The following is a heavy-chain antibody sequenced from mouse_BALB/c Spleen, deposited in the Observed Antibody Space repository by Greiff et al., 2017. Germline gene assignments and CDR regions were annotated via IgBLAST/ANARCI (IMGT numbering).Heavy chain of an antibody. CDR2: ISSGSSTI. D-gene: IGHD1-2*01. V-gene: IGHV5-17*02. CDR3: ARELLRPSAMDY. J-gene: IGHJ4*01. CDR1: GFTFSSFG. Sequence: EVKLQESGGGLVQPGGSRKLSCAASGFTFSSFGMHWVRQAPEKGLEWVAYISSGSSTIYYADTVKGRFTISRDNPKNTLFLQLTSLRSEDTAMYYCARELLRPSAMDYWGQGTSVTVSS.